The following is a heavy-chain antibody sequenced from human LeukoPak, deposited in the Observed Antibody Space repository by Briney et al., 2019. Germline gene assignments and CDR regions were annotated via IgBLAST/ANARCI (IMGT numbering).Heavy chain of an antibody. CDR2: IYWDDDK. Sequence: SGPTLVKPTQTLTLTCTLSGVSLSSSGGGVGWIRQPPGKALEWLALIYWDDDKRYSPSLKSRLTITKDTSKNQVVLTMTNMDPVDTATYYCAHSRTLWFGTPHCFDPWGQGTRVTVSS. V-gene: IGHV2-5*02. D-gene: IGHD3-10*01. J-gene: IGHJ5*02. CDR1: GVSLSSSGGG. CDR3: AHSRTLWFGTPHCFDP.